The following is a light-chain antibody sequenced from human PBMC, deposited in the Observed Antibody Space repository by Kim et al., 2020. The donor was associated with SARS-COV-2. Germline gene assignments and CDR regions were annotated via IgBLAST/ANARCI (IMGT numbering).Light chain of an antibody. CDR3: ATWDDSLYGRV. CDR1: SSSIGTNP. V-gene: IGLV1-44*01. CDR2: GDD. Sequence: GLRVLISCSGSSSSIGTNPISWYQQRPGKAPILLIYGDDQRPSGVPDRFSGSKSGTSASLAISGLQSGDDADYFCATWDDSLYGRVFGGGTQLTVL. J-gene: IGLJ3*02.